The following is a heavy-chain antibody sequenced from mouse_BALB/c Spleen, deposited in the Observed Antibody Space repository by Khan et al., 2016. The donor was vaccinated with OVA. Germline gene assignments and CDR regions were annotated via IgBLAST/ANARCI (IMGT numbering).Heavy chain of an antibody. CDR1: GFNIKDTY. D-gene: IGHD2-4*01. Sequence: VQLKQSGAELVKPGASVKLSCTASGFNIKDTYMHWVKQRPEQGLEWIGRIDPANGNTKYDPKFQGTATITADTSSNTAYLQISRLTSEDTAVYYCASSGYEYDFDYWGQGTTLTVSS. V-gene: IGHV14-3*02. CDR3: ASSGYEYDFDY. J-gene: IGHJ2*01. CDR2: IDPANGNT.